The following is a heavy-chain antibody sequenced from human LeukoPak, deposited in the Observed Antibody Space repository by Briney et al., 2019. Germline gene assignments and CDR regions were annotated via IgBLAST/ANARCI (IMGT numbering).Heavy chain of an antibody. Sequence: QPGTSLRLSCAASGFTFSSYSMNWVRQAPGKGLEWVSYISSSSSTIYYADSVKGRFTISRDNAKNSLYLQMNSLRAEDTAVYYCARDKRVIRLISLTTVTLGFDYWGQGTLVTVSS. CDR3: ARDKRVIRLISLTTVTLGFDY. V-gene: IGHV3-48*01. CDR2: ISSSSSTI. D-gene: IGHD4-17*01. CDR1: GFTFSSYS. J-gene: IGHJ4*02.